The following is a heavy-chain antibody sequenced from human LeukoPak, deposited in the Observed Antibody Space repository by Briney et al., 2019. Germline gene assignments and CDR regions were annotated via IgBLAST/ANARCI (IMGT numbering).Heavy chain of an antibody. Sequence: LRLSCTVSGGSISSGDYYWSWIRQPPGKGLEWIGYIYYSGSTYYNPSLKSRVTISVDTSKNQFSLKLSSVTAADTAVYYCARDAYYYDSSGYSPYFDYWGQGTLVTVSS. CDR3: ARDAYYYDSSGYSPYFDY. CDR1: GGSISSGDYY. J-gene: IGHJ4*02. CDR2: IYYSGST. V-gene: IGHV4-30-4*08. D-gene: IGHD3-22*01.